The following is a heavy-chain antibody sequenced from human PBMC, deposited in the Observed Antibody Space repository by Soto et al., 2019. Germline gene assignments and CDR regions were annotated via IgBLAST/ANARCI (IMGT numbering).Heavy chain of an antibody. Sequence: QVQLQESGPGLVKPSQTLSLTCTVSGGSISSGDYYWSWIRQPPGKGLEWIGYIYYSGSTYYNPSLKSRVTISVDTSKNQFSLKLSSVTAADTAVYYCARALYGYCSGGSCYNWFDPWGQGTLVTVSS. CDR1: GGSISSGDYY. CDR2: IYYSGST. CDR3: ARALYGYCSGGSCYNWFDP. V-gene: IGHV4-30-4*01. J-gene: IGHJ5*02. D-gene: IGHD2-15*01.